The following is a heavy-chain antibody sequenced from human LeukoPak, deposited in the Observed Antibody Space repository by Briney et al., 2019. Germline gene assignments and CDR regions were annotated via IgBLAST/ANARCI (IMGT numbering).Heavy chain of an antibody. D-gene: IGHD3-22*01. V-gene: IGHV3-53*01. CDR1: GFTVSTNS. Sequence: GGSLRLSCTVSGFTVSTNSMSWVRQAPGKGLEWVSFIYSDNTHYSDSVKGRFTISRDNSKNTLYLQMNSLRAEDTALYYCTKRHDYYETSGYYPDFDFWGQGTLVSVSP. CDR3: TKRHDYYETSGYYPDFDF. J-gene: IGHJ4*02. CDR2: IYSDNT.